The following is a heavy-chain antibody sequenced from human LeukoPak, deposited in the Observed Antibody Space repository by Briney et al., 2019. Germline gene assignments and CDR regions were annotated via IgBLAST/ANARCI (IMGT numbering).Heavy chain of an antibody. Sequence: GGSLRLSCAASGFRFSSSWMNWDRQAPGKGLEWVANIKEDGSETYYVDSVKGRFTISRDNAKNSLYLQMNSLRTEDTAVYYCGVLYWGQGTLVTVSS. D-gene: IGHD4/OR15-4a*01. V-gene: IGHV3-7*01. CDR3: GVLY. CDR2: IKEDGSET. CDR1: GFRFSSSW. J-gene: IGHJ4*02.